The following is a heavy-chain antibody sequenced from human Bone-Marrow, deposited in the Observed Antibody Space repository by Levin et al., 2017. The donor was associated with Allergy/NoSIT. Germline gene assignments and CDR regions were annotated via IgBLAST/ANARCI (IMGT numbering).Heavy chain of an antibody. CDR3: ARVRGWQYYDS. CDR1: GFNVMSNY. CDR2: FYSGGST. Sequence: GGSPRLSCAASGFNVMSNYMSWVRQAPGKGLQWVSVFYSGGSTYYADSVKGRFTMSRDDSRNTLYLQLNSLRVDDTAVYYCARVRGWQYYDSWGQGTLVTVSS. J-gene: IGHJ4*02. D-gene: IGHD6-19*01. V-gene: IGHV3-53*01.